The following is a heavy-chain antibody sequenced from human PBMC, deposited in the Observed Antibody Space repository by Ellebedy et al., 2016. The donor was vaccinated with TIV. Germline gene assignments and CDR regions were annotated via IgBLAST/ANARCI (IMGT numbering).Heavy chain of an antibody. CDR1: AGSISTYY. V-gene: IGHV4-59*01. CDR2: FHYTGDT. CDR3: ARARYVPRYFHYGIDV. D-gene: IGHD5-12*01. J-gene: IGHJ6*02. Sequence: MPSETLSLTCTVSAGSISTYYWAWIRRAPGKGLEWIGSFHYTGDTNHNPSLKSRVTISVDTSKNHFSLNLASVTAADTAVYYCARARYVPRYFHYGIDVWGRGTTVTVSS.